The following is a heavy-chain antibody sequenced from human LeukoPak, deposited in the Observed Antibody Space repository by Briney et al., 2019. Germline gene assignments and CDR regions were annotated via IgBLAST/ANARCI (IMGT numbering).Heavy chain of an antibody. CDR2: IYYSGIT. CDR1: GGSISSYY. J-gene: IGHJ6*03. D-gene: IGHD3-16*01. Sequence: SETLSLTCTVSGGSISSYYWSWIRQPPGKGLEWLGFIYYSGITKYNSSLKSRVTISVDTSKNQISLKLTSVTAADTAVYYCAKVMPPGRIRFYSYYMDVWGKGTTVTVS. V-gene: IGHV4-59*08. CDR3: AKVMPPGRIRFYSYYMDV.